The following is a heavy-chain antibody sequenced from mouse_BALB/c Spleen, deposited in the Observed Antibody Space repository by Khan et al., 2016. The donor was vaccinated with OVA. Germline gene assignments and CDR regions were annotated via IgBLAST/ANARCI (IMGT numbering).Heavy chain of an antibody. J-gene: IGHJ3*01. D-gene: IGHD1-1*01. V-gene: IGHV1-69*02. CDR2: IDPSDSFT. Sequence: QVRLQQSGAELVKPGASVKLSCKASGYPLSSYWLHWVKQRPGQGLEWIGEIDPSDSFTNYNQKFKDKATLTIDKSSSTTYMQLSSLTSEDSAVYYCARSFHYGSSNWFAYWGQGTLVTVSA. CDR3: ARSFHYGSSNWFAY. CDR1: GYPLSSYW.